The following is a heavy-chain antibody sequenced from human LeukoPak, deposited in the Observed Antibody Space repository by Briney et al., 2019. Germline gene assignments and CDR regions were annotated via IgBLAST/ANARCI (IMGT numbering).Heavy chain of an antibody. CDR2: ISAYNGNT. Sequence: GASVKVSCKASGYTFTSYGISWVRQAPGQGLEWMGWISAYNGNTNYAQKLQGRVTMTTDTSTSTAYMELRSLRSDDTAVYYCARARSYCSGGSCFPFDYWGQGTLVTVSS. D-gene: IGHD2-15*01. V-gene: IGHV1-18*01. J-gene: IGHJ4*02. CDR1: GYTFTSYG. CDR3: ARARSYCSGGSCFPFDY.